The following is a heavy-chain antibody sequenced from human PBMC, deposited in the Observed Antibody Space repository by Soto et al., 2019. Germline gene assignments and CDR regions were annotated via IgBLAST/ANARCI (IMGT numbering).Heavy chain of an antibody. V-gene: IGHV3-7*03. CDR3: AAGSGWLIDY. J-gene: IGHJ4*02. CDR1: GFSISSYW. CDR2: IRKDGGEK. D-gene: IGHD6-19*01. Sequence: EVQLVESGGGLVQPGESLRLSCAASGFSISSYWMNWVRQAPGKGLEWVAIIRKDGGEKYHVDSVEGRFTISRDNAKNSLYLQMNSPRGEDTAVYYCAAGSGWLIDYWGRGTLVTVSS.